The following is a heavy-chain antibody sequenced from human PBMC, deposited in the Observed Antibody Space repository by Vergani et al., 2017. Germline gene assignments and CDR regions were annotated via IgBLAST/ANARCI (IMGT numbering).Heavy chain of an antibody. CDR2: IYYSGRT. CDR1: GGSISSGDYY. CDR3: AREGLYYDSSGYRGRWFDP. J-gene: IGHJ5*02. V-gene: IGHV4-31*03. Sequence: QVQLQESGPGLVKPSQTLSLTCTVSGGSISSGDYYWSWIRQHPGKVLEWIGYIYYSGRTYYNPSLKSRVTISLDTSKNQFSLKLSSVTAADTAVYYCAREGLYYDSSGYRGRWFDPWGQGTLVTVSS. D-gene: IGHD3-22*01.